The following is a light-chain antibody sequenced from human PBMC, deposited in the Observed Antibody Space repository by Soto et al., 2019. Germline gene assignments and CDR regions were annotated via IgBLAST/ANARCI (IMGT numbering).Light chain of an antibody. V-gene: IGLV2-8*01. CDR1: SSDIGGYNY. CDR2: EVS. Sequence: QSVLTQPPSASGSPGQSVTISCTGTSSDIGGYNYVSWYQHHPGNAPKFIISEVSERPSGVFDRLSGSKSGNTASLTVSGSQAEDEADYYCYSFTSGNTLYVFGTGTKVTVL. J-gene: IGLJ1*01. CDR3: YSFTSGNTLYV.